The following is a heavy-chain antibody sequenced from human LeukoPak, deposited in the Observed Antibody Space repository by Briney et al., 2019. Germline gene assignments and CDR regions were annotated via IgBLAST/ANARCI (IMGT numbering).Heavy chain of an antibody. J-gene: IGHJ5*02. Sequence: GGSLRLSCAASGFTFSRYWMSWVRQAPGKGLEWVASIEEDGSEKYYVDSVKGRCTISRDSAKNTLYLQMNSLRVEDTAVYYCAKKMRLLAVAGTWGQGTLVTVSS. V-gene: IGHV3-7*05. CDR2: IEEDGSEK. CDR3: AKKMRLLAVAGT. CDR1: GFTFSRYW. D-gene: IGHD6-19*01.